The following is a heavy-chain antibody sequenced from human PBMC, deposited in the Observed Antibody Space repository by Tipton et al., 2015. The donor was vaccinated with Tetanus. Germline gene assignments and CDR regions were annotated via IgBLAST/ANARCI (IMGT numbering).Heavy chain of an antibody. Sequence: TLSLTCTVSGGSISSYYWSWIRQPPGKGLEWIGYIYYSGSTNYNPSLKSRVTISVDTSKNQFSLKLSSVTAADTAVYYCARGQWLEPFDYWGQGTLVTVSS. CDR2: IYYSGST. V-gene: IGHV4-59*01. J-gene: IGHJ4*02. CDR1: GGSISSYY. D-gene: IGHD6-19*01. CDR3: ARGQWLEPFDY.